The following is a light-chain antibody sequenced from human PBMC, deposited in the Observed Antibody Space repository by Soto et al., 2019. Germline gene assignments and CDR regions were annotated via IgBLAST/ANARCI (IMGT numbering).Light chain of an antibody. Sequence: EIVLTQSPATLSLSPGERATLSCRASQSISIYLAWYQQKPGQAPRLLIYDVFNRATGIPARFSGSGSGTDFTLTISDLEPADFGLYYCQQRLNWPPGFGQGTKVDIK. CDR3: QQRLNWPPG. V-gene: IGKV3-11*01. J-gene: IGKJ1*01. CDR1: QSISIY. CDR2: DVF.